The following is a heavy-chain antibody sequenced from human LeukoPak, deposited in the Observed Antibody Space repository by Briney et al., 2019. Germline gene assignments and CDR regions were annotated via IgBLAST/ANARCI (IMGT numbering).Heavy chain of an antibody. V-gene: IGHV4-34*01. CDR2: INHTGST. J-gene: IGHJ4*02. D-gene: IGHD6-19*01. CDR1: GGSFTDYY. CDR3: AGLLGIAVAYFDY. Sequence: SETLSLTCTVFGGSFTDYYWSWIRQPPGKGLEWIGEINHTGSTNYNPSLKSRVTISVDTSKNQFSLKLSSVTAADTAVYYCAGLLGIAVAYFDYWGQGTLVTVSS.